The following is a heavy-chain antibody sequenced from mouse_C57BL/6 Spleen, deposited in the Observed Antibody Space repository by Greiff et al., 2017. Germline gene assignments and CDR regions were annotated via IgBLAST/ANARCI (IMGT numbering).Heavy chain of an antibody. CDR1: GFSLTSYG. Sequence: QVQLKESGPGLVQPSQSLSITCTVSGFSLTSYGVHWVRQSPGKGLEWLGVIWSGGSTDYNAAFISRLSISKDNSKSQVFFKMNSLQADDTAIYYCAREDYYGMRYFDVWGTGTTVTVSS. D-gene: IGHD1-1*01. V-gene: IGHV2-2*01. CDR3: AREDYYGMRYFDV. J-gene: IGHJ1*03. CDR2: IWSGGST.